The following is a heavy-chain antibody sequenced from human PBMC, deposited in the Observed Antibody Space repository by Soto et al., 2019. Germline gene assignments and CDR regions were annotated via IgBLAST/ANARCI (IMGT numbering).Heavy chain of an antibody. J-gene: IGHJ4*02. CDR1: GGSISSGGYY. V-gene: IGHV4-31*03. CDR3: ARTFGGVIARDRYFDY. CDR2: IYYSGST. Sequence: PSETLSLTCTVSGGSISSGGYYWSWIRQHPGKGLEWIGYIYYSGSTYYNPSLKSRVTISVDTSKNQFSLKLNSVTAADTAVYYCARTFGGVIARDRYFDYWGQGTLVTVSS. D-gene: IGHD3-16*02.